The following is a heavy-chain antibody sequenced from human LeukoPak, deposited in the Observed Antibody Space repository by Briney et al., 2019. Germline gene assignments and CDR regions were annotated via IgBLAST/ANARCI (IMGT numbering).Heavy chain of an antibody. V-gene: IGHV4-4*02. Sequence: PSQTLSLTCAVSGGSISSSNWWSWVRQPPGKGLAWIGEIYHSGSNNYNPSLKSRVTISVDKSKNQFSLKLSSVTAADTAVYYCARAPTSSWSEGGWFDPWGQGTLVTVSS. J-gene: IGHJ5*02. CDR3: ARAPTSSWSEGGWFDP. D-gene: IGHD6-6*01. CDR2: IYHSGSN. CDR1: GGSISSSNW.